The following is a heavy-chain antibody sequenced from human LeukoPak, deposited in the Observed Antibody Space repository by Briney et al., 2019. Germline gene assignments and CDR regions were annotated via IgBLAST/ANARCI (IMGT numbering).Heavy chain of an antibody. V-gene: IGHV4-39*07. CDR1: GGSISSSSYY. Sequence: SETLSLTCTVSGGSISSSSYYWGWIRQPPGKGLEWIGSIYYSGSTYYNPSLKSRVTISVDTSKNQFSLKLRSVTAADTAVYYCARARSSSWYNYYYYMDVWGKGTTVTISS. D-gene: IGHD6-13*01. CDR2: IYYSGST. CDR3: ARARSSSWYNYYYYMDV. J-gene: IGHJ6*03.